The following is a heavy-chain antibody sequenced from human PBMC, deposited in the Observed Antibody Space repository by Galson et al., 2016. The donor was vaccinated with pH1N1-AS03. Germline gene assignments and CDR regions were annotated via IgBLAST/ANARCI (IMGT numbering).Heavy chain of an antibody. J-gene: IGHJ4*02. D-gene: IGHD4-23*01. V-gene: IGHV3-23*01. CDR2: ISASGGDT. Sequence: SLRLSCAASGFTFSTYAMSWVRQAQGMGLEWVSSISASGGDTYYADSVKGRFTISRDNSRNTVSLQMNRLRDDDTAVYYCARRSPWATVGTYYFDYWGQGTLVTVSS. CDR1: GFTFSTYA. CDR3: ARRSPWATVGTYYFDY.